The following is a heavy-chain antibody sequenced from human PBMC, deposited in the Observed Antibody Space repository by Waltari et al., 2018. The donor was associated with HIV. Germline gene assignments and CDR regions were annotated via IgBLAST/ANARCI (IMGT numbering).Heavy chain of an antibody. J-gene: IGHJ6*02. CDR3: ARDGVAGRGDYYDGMDV. D-gene: IGHD6-19*01. CDR2: IKQDGSGK. V-gene: IGHV3-7*01. Sequence: GSLRLSCAASGFTFSSYWMSWVRQAPGKGLEWVANIKQDGSGKYYVDSVKGRFTISRDNAKNSLYLQMNSLRAEDTAVYYCARDGVAGRGDYYDGMDVWGQGTTVTVSS. CDR1: GFTFSSYW.